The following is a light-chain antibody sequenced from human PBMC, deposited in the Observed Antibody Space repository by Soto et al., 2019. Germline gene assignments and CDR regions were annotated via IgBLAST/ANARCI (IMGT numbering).Light chain of an antibody. CDR1: QGIRDW. CDR3: QQSYSTPPWT. Sequence: DIQVTQPPSTLSASVGDRVTITCGASQGIRDWLAWYQQKPGKAPKLLIYAASNLQSGVPSRFSGSGSGTDFTLTISSLQPEDFATYFCQQSYSTPPWTFGQGTKVDIK. CDR2: AAS. V-gene: IGKV1-39*01. J-gene: IGKJ1*01.